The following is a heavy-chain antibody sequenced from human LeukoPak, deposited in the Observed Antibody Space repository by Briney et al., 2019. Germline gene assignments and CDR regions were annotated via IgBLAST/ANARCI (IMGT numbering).Heavy chain of an antibody. CDR3: ATPVPGYGALDV. V-gene: IGHV1-2*02. D-gene: IGHD3-9*01. Sequence: ASVKVSCKTSGYSVSDYYMHWVRQAPGQGLEWMGWINPNTGGTKYAQEFQGRVTMTGDTSLSIVQMELRSLTADDTAMYYCATPVPGYGALDVWGQGTMVTVSS. CDR1: GYSVSDYY. J-gene: IGHJ3*01. CDR2: INPNTGGT.